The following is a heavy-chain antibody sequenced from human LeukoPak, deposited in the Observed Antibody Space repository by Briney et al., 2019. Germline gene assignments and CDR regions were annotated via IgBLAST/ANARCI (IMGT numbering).Heavy chain of an antibody. CDR2: IYHSGRT. Sequence: SETLSLTCTVSGYSISSGYYWGWIRQPPGKGLEWIGSIYHSGRTYYNPSLKSRVTISVDTSKNQFSLKLSSVTAADTAVYYCARGATGKAFDIWGQGTMVTVSS. J-gene: IGHJ3*02. D-gene: IGHD5-12*01. V-gene: IGHV4-38-2*02. CDR1: GYSISSGYY. CDR3: ARGATGKAFDI.